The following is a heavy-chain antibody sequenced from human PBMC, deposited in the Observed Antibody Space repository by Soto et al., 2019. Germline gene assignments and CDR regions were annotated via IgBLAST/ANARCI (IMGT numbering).Heavy chain of an antibody. Sequence: ASVKVSCKASGGTFSSYTISWVRQAPGQRLEWMGRIIPILGTANYAQKFQGRVTITADESTSTAYMELSSLRSEDTAVYYCARVTYYYDSSGYFQPDYWGQGTLVTVSS. V-gene: IGHV1-69*08. J-gene: IGHJ4*02. CDR3: ARVTYYYDSSGYFQPDY. CDR2: IIPILGTA. D-gene: IGHD3-22*01. CDR1: GGTFSSYT.